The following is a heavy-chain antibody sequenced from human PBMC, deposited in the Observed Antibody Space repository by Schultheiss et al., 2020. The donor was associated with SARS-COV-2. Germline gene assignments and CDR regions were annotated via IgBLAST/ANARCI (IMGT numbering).Heavy chain of an antibody. J-gene: IGHJ4*02. D-gene: IGHD5-12*01. Sequence: GESLKISCAASGFTVSSNYMSWVRQATGKGLEWVSASDTSGGSTYADSVKGRFTISRDNSKNTLYLQMNSLNAGDTAVYYCAKDLPVKWLGLDSWGRGTLVTVSS. CDR2: SDTSGGS. V-gene: IGHV3-53*01. CDR3: AKDLPVKWLGLDS. CDR1: GFTVSSNY.